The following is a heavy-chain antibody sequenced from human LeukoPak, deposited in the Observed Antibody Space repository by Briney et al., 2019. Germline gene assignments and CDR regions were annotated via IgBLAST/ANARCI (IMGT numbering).Heavy chain of an antibody. J-gene: IGHJ5*02. CDR1: GGSMSSYY. V-gene: IGHV4-59*01. CDR3: ARGPVGDIDWFDP. Sequence: SETLSLTCTVSGGSMSSYYWSWIRQPPGKGLEWIGYIYYSGSTNYNPSLKSRVTISVDTSKNQFSLKLSSVTAADTAVYYCARGPVGDIDWFDPWGQGTLVTVSS. CDR2: IYYSGST. D-gene: IGHD1-26*01.